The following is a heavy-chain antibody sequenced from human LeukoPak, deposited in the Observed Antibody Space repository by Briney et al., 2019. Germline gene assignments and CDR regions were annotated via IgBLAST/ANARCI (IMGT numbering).Heavy chain of an antibody. V-gene: IGHV3-30*03. CDR1: GFTFSSYG. J-gene: IGHJ4*02. Sequence: QPGGSLRLSCAASGFTFSSYGMHWVRQAPGKGLEWVAVISYDGSNKYYADSVKGRFTISRDNSKNTLYLQMNSLRPEDTAVYYCARGRGCSSTSCYGVYFDYWGQGTLVTVSS. CDR3: ARGRGCSSTSCYGVYFDY. CDR2: ISYDGSNK. D-gene: IGHD2-2*01.